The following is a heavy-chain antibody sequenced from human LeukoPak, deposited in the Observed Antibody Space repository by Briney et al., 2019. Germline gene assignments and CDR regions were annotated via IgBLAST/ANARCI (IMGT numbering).Heavy chain of an antibody. CDR3: ARHAPEVVPYIFDY. CDR1: GGSISSSSYY. D-gene: IGHD2-2*01. V-gene: IGHV4-39*01. CDR2: IYYSGST. J-gene: IGHJ4*02. Sequence: PSETLSLTCTVSGGSISSSSYYWGWIRQPPGKGLEWIGSIYYSGSTYYNPSLKSRVTISVDTSKNQFSLKLSSVTAADTAVYYCARHAPEVVPYIFDYWGQGTLVTVSS.